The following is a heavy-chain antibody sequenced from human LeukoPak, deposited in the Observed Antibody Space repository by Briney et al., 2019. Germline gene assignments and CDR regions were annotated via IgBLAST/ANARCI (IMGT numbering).Heavy chain of an antibody. CDR3: ARGHTAVTRHFDF. CDR2: ISSGSSAI. V-gene: IGHV3-21*01. J-gene: IGHJ4*02. Sequence: GGFLRLSCEASGFTFTTYSMTWVRQAPGKGLEWVSIISSGSSAIFSADALKGRFTISRDDAKNLLYLDMNSLRAEDTAVYYCARGHTAVTRHFDFWGQGTLVTVSS. CDR1: GFTFTTYS. D-gene: IGHD4-17*01.